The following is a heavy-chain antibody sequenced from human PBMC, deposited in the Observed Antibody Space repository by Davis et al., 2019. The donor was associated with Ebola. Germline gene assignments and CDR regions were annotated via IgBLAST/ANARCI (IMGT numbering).Heavy chain of an antibody. CDR1: GGSVSTGNYY. J-gene: IGHJ4*02. Sequence: SETLSLTCIVSGGSVSTGNYYWSWIRQPPGKELEWIGNIYHTGSTNYKPSLKSRVSISTDTSKNQVSLKLNSVSAADMAVYYCARYWSGYSYGFFDYWGQGTLVAVSS. CDR2: IYHTGST. D-gene: IGHD5-18*01. CDR3: ARYWSGYSYGFFDY. V-gene: IGHV4-61*01.